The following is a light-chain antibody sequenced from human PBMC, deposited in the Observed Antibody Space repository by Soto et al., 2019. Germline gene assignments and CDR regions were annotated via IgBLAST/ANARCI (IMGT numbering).Light chain of an antibody. J-gene: IGLJ1*01. V-gene: IGLV2-14*01. CDR2: DVT. Sequence: QSVLSPPSPLSWSPGHAISVSCPGNSSDVGGYNSVSWYQQHPGKAPKLMIYDVTNRPSGVSDRFSGSKSGNTASLTISGLQAEDEADFYCSSYTTSHTLVFGTGTKVTVL. CDR1: SSDVGGYNS. CDR3: SSYTTSHTLV.